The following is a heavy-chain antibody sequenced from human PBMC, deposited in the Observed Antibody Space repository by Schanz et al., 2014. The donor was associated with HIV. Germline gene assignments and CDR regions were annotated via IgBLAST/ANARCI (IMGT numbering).Heavy chain of an antibody. D-gene: IGHD3-22*01. J-gene: IGHJ4*02. CDR1: DYLFSRYG. V-gene: IGHV1-18*01. CDR3: ARVVEIVVVITSRPYYLDY. Sequence: QVQLVQSGAEVKRPGASVKVSCKASDYLFSRYGISWVRQAPGQGLEWMGWINTSTGNVDYSQNFQARVTLTTDTSTRTVYMELRSLRSDDTAVYYCARVVEIVVVITSRPYYLDYWGQGTLVTVSS. CDR2: INTSTGNV.